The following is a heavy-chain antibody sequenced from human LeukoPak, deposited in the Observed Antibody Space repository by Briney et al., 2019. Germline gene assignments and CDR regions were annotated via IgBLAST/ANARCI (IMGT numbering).Heavy chain of an antibody. CDR3: ARDSHAPYGDYVVGVYHYGMDV. CDR2: ISSSGNTI. V-gene: IGHV3-11*01. CDR1: GFPFSDYY. Sequence: GGSLRLSCAASGFPFSDYYMSWIRQAPGKGLEWVSYISSSGNTIKYADTVKGRFTISRDNAKKLLYLQMNSLRAEDTAVYYCARDSHAPYGDYVVGVYHYGMDVWGQGTTVTVSS. J-gene: IGHJ6*02. D-gene: IGHD4-17*01.